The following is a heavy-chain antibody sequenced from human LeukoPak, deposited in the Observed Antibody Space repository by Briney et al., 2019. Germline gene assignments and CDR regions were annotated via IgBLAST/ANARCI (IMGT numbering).Heavy chain of an antibody. Sequence: GGSLRLSCAASGFTFSSYGMHWVRQAPGKGLEWVAVISYDGSNKYYADSVKGRFTISRDNSKNTLYLQMNSLRAEDTAVYYCARVPVTYGYYFDYWGQGTLVTVSS. V-gene: IGHV3-30*19. CDR2: ISYDGSNK. CDR1: GFTFSSYG. J-gene: IGHJ4*02. D-gene: IGHD4-17*01. CDR3: ARVPVTYGYYFDY.